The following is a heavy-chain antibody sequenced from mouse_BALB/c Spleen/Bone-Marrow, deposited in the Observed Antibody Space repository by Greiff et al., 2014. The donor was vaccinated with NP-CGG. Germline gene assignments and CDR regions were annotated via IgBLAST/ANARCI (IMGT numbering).Heavy chain of an antibody. D-gene: IGHD1-1*01. CDR2: IYPGDGDT. Sequence: VQLQQSGAELVRPGSSVKISCKASGYAFSSYWMNWVKQRPGQGLEWIGQIYPGDGDTNYNGKFKGKATLTADKSSSTAYMQLSSLTSEDSAVYFCARDYYGSRYYLDYWGQGTTLTVSS. J-gene: IGHJ2*01. CDR3: ARDYYGSRYYLDY. CDR1: GYAFSSYW. V-gene: IGHV1-80*01.